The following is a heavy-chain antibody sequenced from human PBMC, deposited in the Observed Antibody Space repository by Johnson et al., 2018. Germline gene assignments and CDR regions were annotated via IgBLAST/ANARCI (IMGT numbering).Heavy chain of an antibody. J-gene: IGHJ6*02. D-gene: IGHD1-14*01. V-gene: IGHV4-34*01. CDR1: GGSFSGYY. Sequence: QVQLQQWGAGLLKPSETLSLTCAVYGGSFSGYYWSWIRQPPGKGLEWIGEINHSGSTNYNPSLKSRVTISVDTSKNQFSLKLSPVTAADTAVYYCARGRKPNYYYYGMDVWGQGTTVTVSS. CDR3: ARGRKPNYYYYGMDV. CDR2: INHSGST.